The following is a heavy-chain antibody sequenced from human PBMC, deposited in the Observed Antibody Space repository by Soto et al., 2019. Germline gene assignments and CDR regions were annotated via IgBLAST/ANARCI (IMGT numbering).Heavy chain of an antibody. D-gene: IGHD3-22*01. CDR1: GGSISSGGYS. CDR3: ARALVYYDSSGGAFDI. CDR2: IYHSGST. Sequence: QLQLQESGSGLVKPSQTLSLTCAVSGGSISSGGYSWSWIRQPPGKGLEWIGYIYHSGSTYYNPSLKSRVTIPVDRSKNQFSLKLSSVTAADTAVYYCARALVYYDSSGGAFDIWGQGTMVTVSS. V-gene: IGHV4-30-2*01. J-gene: IGHJ3*02.